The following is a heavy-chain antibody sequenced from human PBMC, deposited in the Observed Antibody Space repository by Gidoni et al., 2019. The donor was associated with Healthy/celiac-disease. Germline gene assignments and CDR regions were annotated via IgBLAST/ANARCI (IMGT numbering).Heavy chain of an antibody. CDR3: ARGYGRGIATQ. Sequence: QVQLQQWGAGLLKPSETLSLTCAVYGGSFSGYYWSWIRQPPGKGLEWIGEINHSGSTNYNPSLKSRVTISVDTSKNQFSLKLSSVTAADTAVYYCARGYGRGIATQWGQGTLVTVSS. D-gene: IGHD6-13*01. CDR2: INHSGST. J-gene: IGHJ4*02. V-gene: IGHV4-34*01. CDR1: GGSFSGYY.